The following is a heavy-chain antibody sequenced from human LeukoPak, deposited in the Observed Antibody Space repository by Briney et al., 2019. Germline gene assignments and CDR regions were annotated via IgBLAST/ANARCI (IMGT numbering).Heavy chain of an antibody. CDR2: IYYTGGT. CDR1: GGSINNYY. CDR3: ARLSLYYADDSYYSVFGY. V-gene: IGHV4-59*01. J-gene: IGHJ4*02. D-gene: IGHD3-22*01. Sequence: PSETLSLTCSVSGGSINNYYWSWIRQPPGKELEWVGYIYYTGGTNYNPSLKSRVTISVDPSKRQFSLNLSSVTAADTAMYYCARLSLYYADDSYYSVFGYWGQGTLVTVSS.